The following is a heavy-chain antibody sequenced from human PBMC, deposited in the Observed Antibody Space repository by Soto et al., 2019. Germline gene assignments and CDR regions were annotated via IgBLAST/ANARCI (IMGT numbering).Heavy chain of an antibody. CDR1: GGTLSSYA. CDR3: ARNLNRSGYSSSWSFDY. Sequence: SVKVACKASGGTLSSYAISWVRQAPGQGLEWMGGIIPIFGTANYAQKFQGRVTITADESTSTAYMELSSLRSEDTAVYYCARNLNRSGYSSSWSFDYWGQGTLVRVSS. J-gene: IGHJ4*02. CDR2: IIPIFGTA. V-gene: IGHV1-69*13. D-gene: IGHD6-13*01.